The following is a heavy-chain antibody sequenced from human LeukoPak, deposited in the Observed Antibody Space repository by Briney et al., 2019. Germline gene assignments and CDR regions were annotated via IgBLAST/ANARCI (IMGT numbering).Heavy chain of an antibody. CDR1: GYSFTSYW. J-gene: IGHJ4*02. Sequence: GESLKISCKGSGYSFTSYWIGWVRQMPGKGLEWMGIIYPGDSDTRYGPSFQGQVTISADKSISTAYLQWSSLKASDTAMYYCARQIDGSGSYSNADYWGQGTLVTVSS. D-gene: IGHD3-10*01. V-gene: IGHV5-51*01. CDR3: ARQIDGSGSYSNADY. CDR2: IYPGDSDT.